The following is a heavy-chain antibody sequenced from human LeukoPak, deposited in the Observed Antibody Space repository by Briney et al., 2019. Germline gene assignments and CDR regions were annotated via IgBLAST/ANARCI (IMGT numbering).Heavy chain of an antibody. V-gene: IGHV4-59*01. CDR2: IYYSGST. Sequence: SETLSLTCTVSGGSISTYYWTWIRQPPGKGLEWIGYIYYSGSTNYNPSLKSRVTMSVDTSKNQFSLNLSSVTAADTAVYYCARDYDSSGYYWSWGQGTLVTVSS. D-gene: IGHD3-22*01. CDR1: GGSISTYY. J-gene: IGHJ4*02. CDR3: ARDYDSSGYYWS.